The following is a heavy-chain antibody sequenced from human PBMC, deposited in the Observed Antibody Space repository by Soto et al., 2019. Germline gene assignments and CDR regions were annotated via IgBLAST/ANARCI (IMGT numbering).Heavy chain of an antibody. CDR3: GGDGVSDSSGYYYEGWFDP. V-gene: IGHV3-30-3*01. D-gene: IGHD3-22*01. CDR1: GFTFSSYA. CDR2: ISYDGSNK. Sequence: QVQLVESGGGVVQPGRSLRPSCAASGFTFSSYAMHWVRQAPGKGLEWVAVISYDGSNKYYADSVKGRFTISRDNSKYSLFLQMSGLIVEDTAVYYGGGDGVSDSSGYYYEGWFDPWGQGTLVTVSS. J-gene: IGHJ5*02.